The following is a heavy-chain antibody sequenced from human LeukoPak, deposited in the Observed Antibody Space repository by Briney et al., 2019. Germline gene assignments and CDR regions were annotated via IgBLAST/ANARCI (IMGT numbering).Heavy chain of an antibody. Sequence: KTSETLSLTCAVYGGSFSGYYWSWIRQPPGKGLEWIGSIYYSGSTYYNPSLKSRVTISVDTSKNQFSLKLSSVTAADTAVYYCARRPAGSRSRRGINFDYWGQGTLVTVSS. J-gene: IGHJ4*02. CDR1: GGSFSGYY. D-gene: IGHD1-14*01. CDR3: ARRPAGSRSRRGINFDY. CDR2: IYYSGST. V-gene: IGHV4-34*01.